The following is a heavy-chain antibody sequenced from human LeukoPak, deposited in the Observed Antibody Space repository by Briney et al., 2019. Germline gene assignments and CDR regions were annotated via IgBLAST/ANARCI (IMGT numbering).Heavy chain of an antibody. D-gene: IGHD1-26*01. Sequence: GGSLRLSCAASGFTFSSYWMHWGCQAPGKGLVWVSRINSDGSGTTYADSVKGRFTISRDNAKNTLYLQMNSLRAEDTAVYYCARGYSGSCDYWGQGTLVTVSS. J-gene: IGHJ4*02. CDR2: INSDGSGT. V-gene: IGHV3-74*01. CDR3: ARGYSGSCDY. CDR1: GFTFSSYW.